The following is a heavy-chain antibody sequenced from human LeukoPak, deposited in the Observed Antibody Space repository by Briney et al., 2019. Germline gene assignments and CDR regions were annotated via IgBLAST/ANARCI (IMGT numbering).Heavy chain of an antibody. J-gene: IGHJ4*02. Sequence: ASVKVSCKASGYTFTSYGISWVRRAPGQGLEWMGWITAYNDNTNHEQKLQGRVTMTTDTSTSTAYMELRSLRSDDTAVYYCARALLWFGEPSHIDYWGQGTLVTASS. D-gene: IGHD3-10*01. V-gene: IGHV1-18*01. CDR1: GYTFTSYG. CDR3: ARALLWFGEPSHIDY. CDR2: ITAYNDNT.